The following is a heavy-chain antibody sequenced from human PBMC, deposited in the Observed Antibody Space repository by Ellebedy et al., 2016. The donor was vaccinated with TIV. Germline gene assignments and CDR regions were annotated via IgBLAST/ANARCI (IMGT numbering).Heavy chain of an antibody. Sequence: GESLKISXAASGFTFSSYGMSWVRQAPGKGLEWVSSIHGGGTTTYYADSVKGRFTISRDNSKKTLYLQMNSLRAEDTAVYYCAKETVPYPHWGQGTLVTVSS. CDR1: GFTFSSYG. CDR2: IHGGGTTT. CDR3: AKETVPYPH. J-gene: IGHJ4*02. V-gene: IGHV3-23*01. D-gene: IGHD2-2*01.